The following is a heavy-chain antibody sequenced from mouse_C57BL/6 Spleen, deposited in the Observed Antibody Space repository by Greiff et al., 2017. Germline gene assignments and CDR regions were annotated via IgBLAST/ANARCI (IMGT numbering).Heavy chain of an antibody. CDR1: GYAFSSYW. J-gene: IGHJ4*01. Sequence: QVQLKESGAELVKPGASVKISCKASGYAFSSYWMNWVKQRPGKGLEWIGQIYPGDGDTNYNGKFKGKATLTADKSSSTAYMQLSSLTSEDSAVYFCARGTVRSMDYWGQGTSVTVSS. CDR3: ARGTVRSMDY. V-gene: IGHV1-80*01. D-gene: IGHD3-3*01. CDR2: IYPGDGDT.